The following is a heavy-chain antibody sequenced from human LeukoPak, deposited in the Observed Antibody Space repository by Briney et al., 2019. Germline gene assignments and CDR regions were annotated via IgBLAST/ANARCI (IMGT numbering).Heavy chain of an antibody. CDR2: IIPILGIA. CDR3: ARDGGYQLLYAFDI. J-gene: IGHJ3*02. Sequence: SVKVSCKASGGTFSSYAISWVRQAPGQGLEWTGRIIPILGIANYAQKFQGRVTITADKSTSTAYMELSSLRSEDTAVYYCARDGGYQLLYAFDIWGQGTMVTVSS. CDR1: GGTFSSYA. D-gene: IGHD2-2*02. V-gene: IGHV1-69*04.